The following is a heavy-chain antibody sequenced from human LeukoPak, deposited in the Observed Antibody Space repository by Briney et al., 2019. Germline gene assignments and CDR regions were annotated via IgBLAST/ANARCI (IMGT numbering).Heavy chain of an antibody. CDR1: GYTFTSYG. Sequence: ASVKVSCKASGYTFTSYGISWVRQAPGQGLEWMGWISAYNGNTNYAQKLQGRVTMTIDTSTSTAYMELRSLRSDDTAVYYCARDGKIRGGGYSYGYSDYWGQGTLVTVSS. D-gene: IGHD5-18*01. CDR2: ISAYNGNT. J-gene: IGHJ4*02. CDR3: ARDGKIRGGGYSYGYSDY. V-gene: IGHV1-18*04.